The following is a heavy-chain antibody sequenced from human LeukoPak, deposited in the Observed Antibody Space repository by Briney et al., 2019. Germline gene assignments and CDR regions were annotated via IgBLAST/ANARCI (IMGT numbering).Heavy chain of an antibody. D-gene: IGHD2/OR15-2a*01. CDR2: ISWNSGSI. Sequence: GGSLRLSCAASGFTFDDYAMHWVRQATGKGLERVSGISWNSGSIGYADSVKGRFTISRDNAKNSLYLQMDSLRAEDTALYSCAKDSGGTLDAFDIWGQGTMVTVSS. CDR1: GFTFDDYA. CDR3: AKDSGGTLDAFDI. V-gene: IGHV3-9*01. J-gene: IGHJ3*02.